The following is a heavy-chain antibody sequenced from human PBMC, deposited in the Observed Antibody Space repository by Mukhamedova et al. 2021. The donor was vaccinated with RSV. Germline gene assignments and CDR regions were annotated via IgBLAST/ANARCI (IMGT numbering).Heavy chain of an antibody. J-gene: IGHJ4*02. D-gene: IGHD6-25*01. V-gene: IGHV3-30*03. CDR3: ATDRAGAAPGTIDF. Sequence: VKGRFSISRDNSKNTLYVQMNNLRAEDTAVYYCATDRAGAAPGTIDFWGQGALVTVSS.